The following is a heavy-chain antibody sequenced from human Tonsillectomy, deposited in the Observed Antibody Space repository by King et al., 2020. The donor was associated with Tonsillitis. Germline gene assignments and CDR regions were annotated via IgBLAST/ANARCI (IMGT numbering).Heavy chain of an antibody. CDR2: TYHRGST. CDR1: GGSINSSKW. CDR3: ARSSGYNYGPRYYYYYMDV. J-gene: IGHJ6*03. Sequence: QLQESGPGLVKPSGTLSLTCAVSGGSINSSKWWSWVRQPPGKGLEWIGETYHRGSTNYNPSLKSRLTISVDNSKNQFSLKLSSVTAADTALYYCARSSGYNYGPRYYYYYMDVWGKGATVTVSS. V-gene: IGHV4-4*02. D-gene: IGHD5-18*01.